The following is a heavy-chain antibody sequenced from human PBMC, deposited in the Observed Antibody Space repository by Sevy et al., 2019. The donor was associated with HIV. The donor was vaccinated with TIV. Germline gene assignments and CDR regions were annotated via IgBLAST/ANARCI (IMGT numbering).Heavy chain of an antibody. CDR1: GGSISSYY. Sequence: SETLSLTCTVSGGSISSYYWSWIRQPPGKGLEWIGYISYTGSTNYNPSLKSRVTISVDTSKNQFSLRLRSVTAADTAVYYCARHNKHYDFWSDLNWFDPWGQGTLVTVSS. CDR2: ISYTGST. J-gene: IGHJ5*02. D-gene: IGHD3-3*01. CDR3: ARHNKHYDFWSDLNWFDP. V-gene: IGHV4-59*08.